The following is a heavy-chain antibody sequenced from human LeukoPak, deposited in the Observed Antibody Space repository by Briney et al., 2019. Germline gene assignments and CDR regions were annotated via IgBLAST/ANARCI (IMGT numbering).Heavy chain of an antibody. CDR2: IRQGGSEK. D-gene: IGHD2-8*01. J-gene: IGHJ6*04. V-gene: IGHV3-7*01. Sequence: GGSLRLSCAASGFTFTTYWMTWVRKAPGKGLEWVANIRQGGSEKDYVDSVKGRFTISRDNARNPLYLQMNSLRAEDTAVYYCARGGLMMDVWGKGTTVTVSS. CDR1: GFTFTTYW. CDR3: ARGGLMMDV.